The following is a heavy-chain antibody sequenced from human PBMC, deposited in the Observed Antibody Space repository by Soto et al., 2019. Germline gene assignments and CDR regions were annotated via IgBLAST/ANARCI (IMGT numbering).Heavy chain of an antibody. D-gene: IGHD3-10*01. V-gene: IGHV4-61*01. J-gene: IGHJ4*02. CDR1: GGSVSSGSYY. CDR2: IYYSGST. Sequence: QVQLQESGPGLVKPSETLSLTCTVSGGSVSSGSYYWSWIRQPPGKGLEWIGYIYYSGSTNYNPSLKSRVTISVDTSKNQFSLKLSSVTAADTAVYYCARLPITMVRGVPIDYWGQGTLVTVSS. CDR3: ARLPITMVRGVPIDY.